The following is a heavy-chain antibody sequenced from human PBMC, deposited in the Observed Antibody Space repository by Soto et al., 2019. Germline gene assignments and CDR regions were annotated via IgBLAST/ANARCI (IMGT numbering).Heavy chain of an antibody. Sequence: SETLSLTCTVSGGSFSSYYWSWIRQPPGKGLEWIGYIYYTGSIVYNPSLKSRVTMSVDMSMNHFSLMVDSVTAADTAVYYCARARFQVLYGKPYFDSWGQGTLVTVSS. J-gene: IGHJ4*02. D-gene: IGHD2-2*02. CDR2: IYYTGSI. CDR1: GGSFSSYY. CDR3: ARARFQVLYGKPYFDS. V-gene: IGHV4-59*12.